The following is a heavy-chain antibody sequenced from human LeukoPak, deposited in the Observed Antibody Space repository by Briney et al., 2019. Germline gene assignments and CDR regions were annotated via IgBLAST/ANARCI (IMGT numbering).Heavy chain of an antibody. CDR2: INPSGGST. CDR1: GYTFTSYY. V-gene: IGHV1-46*01. CDR3: ARAHIVVVPARSSWHWFDP. Sequence: APVKVSCKASGYTFTSYYMHWVRQAPGQGLEWMGIINPSGGSTSYAQKFQGRVTMTRDTSTSTVYMELSSLRSEDTAVYYCARAHIVVVPARSSWHWFDPWGQGTLVTVSS. J-gene: IGHJ5*02. D-gene: IGHD2-2*01.